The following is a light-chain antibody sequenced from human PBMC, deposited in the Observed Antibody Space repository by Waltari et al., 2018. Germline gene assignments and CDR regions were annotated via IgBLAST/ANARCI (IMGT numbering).Light chain of an antibody. J-gene: IGKJ5*01. CDR3: HQRSARDT. CDR1: QNVATH. V-gene: IGKV3-11*01. Sequence: DIVLTQSPATLSLSPGERATLSCRASQNVATHLAWYQQKPGQAPRLLIYDAFTRATSIPARFSCSVSGPDFSLTLSTLEPEDFAIYYCHQRSARDTFGQGTRLEIK. CDR2: DAF.